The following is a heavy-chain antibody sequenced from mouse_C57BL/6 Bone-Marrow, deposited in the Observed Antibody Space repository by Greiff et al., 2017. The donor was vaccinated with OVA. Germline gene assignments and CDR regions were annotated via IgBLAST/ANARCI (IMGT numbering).Heavy chain of an antibody. Sequence: EVKLMESGAELVRPGASVKLSCTASGFNIKDDYMHWVKQRPEQGLEWIGWIDPENGDTEYASQFQGKATITADTSSNTAYLQLSSLTSEDTAVYYCTKEGYYTKAWFAYWGQGTLVTVSA. J-gene: IGHJ3*01. CDR3: TKEGYYTKAWFAY. CDR1: GFNIKDDY. V-gene: IGHV14-4*01. CDR2: IDPENGDT. D-gene: IGHD2-3*01.